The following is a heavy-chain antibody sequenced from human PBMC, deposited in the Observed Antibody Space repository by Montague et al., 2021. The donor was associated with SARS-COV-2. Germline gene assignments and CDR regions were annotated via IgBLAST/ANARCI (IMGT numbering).Heavy chain of an antibody. Sequence: SETLSLTCTVSGGSISSSSYYWGWIRQPPGKGLEWIGSLYYSGSTYYNPSLQSRVTIAADTSKNQFSLKLTSAAAADTAVYYRATFPTSYYYDSKAAAATPDAFDIWGQGTMVTVSS. D-gene: IGHD3-22*01. CDR2: LYYSGST. J-gene: IGHJ3*02. V-gene: IGHV4-39*01. CDR1: GGSISSSSYY. CDR3: ATFPTSYYYDSKAAAATPDAFDI.